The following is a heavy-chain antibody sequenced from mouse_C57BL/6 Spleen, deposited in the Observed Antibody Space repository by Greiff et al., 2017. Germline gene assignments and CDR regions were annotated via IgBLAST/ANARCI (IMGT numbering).Heavy chain of an antibody. D-gene: IGHD1-1*01. V-gene: IGHV5-4*03. CDR1: GFTFSSYA. J-gene: IGHJ2*01. CDR3: ARRSYDRGAYFDY. Sequence: EVMLVESGGGLVKPGGSLKLSCAASGFTFSSYAMSWVRQTPEKRLEWVATISDGGSYTYYPDNVKGRFTISRDNAKNNLYLQMSHLKSEDTAMYYCARRSYDRGAYFDYWGQGTTLTVSS. CDR2: ISDGGSYT.